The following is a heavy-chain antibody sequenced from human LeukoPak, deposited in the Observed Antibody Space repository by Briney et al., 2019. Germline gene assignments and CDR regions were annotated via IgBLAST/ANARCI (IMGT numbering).Heavy chain of an antibody. CDR1: GFTFSSYS. CDR2: INQDGTEK. D-gene: IGHD3-10*01. CDR3: AKVAKYYYGPETYYFFEQ. V-gene: IGHV3-7*01. Sequence: GGSLRLSCAASGFTFSSYSMNWVRQAPGKGLEWVANINQDGTEKYYVDSVKGGFSISRDYAKNSLYLQMNSLRVEDTAVYYCAKVAKYYYGPETYYFFEQWGQGTLVTVSS. J-gene: IGHJ4*02.